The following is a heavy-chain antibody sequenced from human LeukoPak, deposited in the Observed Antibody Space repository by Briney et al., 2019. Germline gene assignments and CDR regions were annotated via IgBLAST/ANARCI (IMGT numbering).Heavy chain of an antibody. D-gene: IGHD4/OR15-4a*01. CDR3: ARVPRDGAIDY. CDR2: ISVYSGDT. J-gene: IGHJ4*02. V-gene: IGHV1-18*01. CDR1: GYTLSSYSYG. Sequence: GASVKVSCKTSGYTLSSYSYGISWVRQAPGQGLEWMGWISVYSGDTNYAQKFQGRVTMTTDTSTNTAYMELRSLRSDDTAVYYCARVPRDGAIDYWGQGTLVTVSS.